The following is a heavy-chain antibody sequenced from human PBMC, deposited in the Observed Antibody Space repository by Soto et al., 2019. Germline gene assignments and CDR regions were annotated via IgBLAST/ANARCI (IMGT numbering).Heavy chain of an antibody. Sequence: GGSLRLSCAASGFTFSNYWMSWVRQAPGNGLEWVANINQDGSEKYYVDSVKGRFTISRDNAKNSLYLQMNSLRAEDTAVYYCARGGYCSGGSCYSGYYYYYYGMDVWGQGTTVTVSS. CDR2: INQDGSEK. D-gene: IGHD2-15*01. CDR3: ARGGYCSGGSCYSGYYYYYYGMDV. CDR1: GFTFSNYW. V-gene: IGHV3-7*01. J-gene: IGHJ6*02.